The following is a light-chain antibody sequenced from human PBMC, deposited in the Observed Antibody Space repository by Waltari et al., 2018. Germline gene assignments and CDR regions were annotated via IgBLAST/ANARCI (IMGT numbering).Light chain of an antibody. CDR2: GAS. J-gene: IGKJ1*01. Sequence: EIVMTQSPATLSVSPGERATLSCRASQSVSSNLAWYQQKPGQAPRFLIYGASTRATGIPAEFSGSGSGTEYTITISSLQSEDVAVYYCQQYNNRTPWTFGQGTKVEIK. V-gene: IGKV3-15*01. CDR1: QSVSSN. CDR3: QQYNNRTPWT.